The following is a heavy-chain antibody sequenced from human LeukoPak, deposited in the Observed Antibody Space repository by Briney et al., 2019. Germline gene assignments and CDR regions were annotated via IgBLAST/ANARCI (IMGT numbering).Heavy chain of an antibody. V-gene: IGHV4-59*11. J-gene: IGHJ4*02. Sequence: PSETLSLTCTVSGGSISSHYWSWIRQPPGKGLEWIGYIYYSGSTNYNPSLKSRVTISVDTSKNQFSLKLSSVTAADTAVYYCAREYGGYQLRFDYWGQGTLVTVSS. CDR3: AREYGGYQLRFDY. D-gene: IGHD5-12*01. CDR2: IYYSGST. CDR1: GGSISSHY.